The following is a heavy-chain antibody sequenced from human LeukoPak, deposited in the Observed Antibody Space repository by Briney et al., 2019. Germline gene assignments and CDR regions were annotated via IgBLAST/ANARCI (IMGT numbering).Heavy chain of an antibody. CDR3: ARENSGSYYGYFDY. CDR1: GFTVSSNY. D-gene: IGHD1-26*01. V-gene: IGHV3-66*01. J-gene: IGHJ4*02. Sequence: PVGSLRLSCAASGFTVSSNYMSWVRQAPGKGLEWVSVIYSGGSTYYADSVKGRFTISRDNSKNTLYLQMNSLRAEDTAVYYCARENSGSYYGYFDYWGQGTLVTVSS. CDR2: IYSGGST.